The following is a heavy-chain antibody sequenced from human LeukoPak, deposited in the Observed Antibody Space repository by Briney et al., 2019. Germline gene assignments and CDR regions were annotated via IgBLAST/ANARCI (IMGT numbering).Heavy chain of an antibody. CDR2: IYYSGIT. CDR1: GVSMSSYF. CDR3: ARAGRWEGRPHAFDI. Sequence: SETLSLTCTVSGVSMSSYFWSWIRQPPGKGLEWIGYIYYSGITNYNPSLKSRVTISVDTSKSQFSLQLTSVTAADTAVYYCARAGRWEGRPHAFDIWGQGTMVTVSS. V-gene: IGHV4-59*01. D-gene: IGHD1-26*01. J-gene: IGHJ3*02.